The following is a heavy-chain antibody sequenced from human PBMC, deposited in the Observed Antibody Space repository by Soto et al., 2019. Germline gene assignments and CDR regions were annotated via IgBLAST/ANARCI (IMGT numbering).Heavy chain of an antibody. J-gene: IGHJ4*02. Sequence: PSETLSLTCTVSGGSISSSSYYWGWIRQPPGKGLEWIGSIYYSGSTYYNPSLKSRVTISVDTSKNQFSLKLSSVTAADTAVYYCARQFAALGVNYFDYWGQGTLVTVSS. V-gene: IGHV4-39*01. D-gene: IGHD2-21*01. CDR1: GGSISSSSYY. CDR3: ARQFAALGVNYFDY. CDR2: IYYSGST.